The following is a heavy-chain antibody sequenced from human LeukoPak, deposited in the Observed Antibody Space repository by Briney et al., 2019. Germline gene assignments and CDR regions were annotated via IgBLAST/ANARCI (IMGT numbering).Heavy chain of an antibody. D-gene: IGHD1-26*01. J-gene: IGHJ4*02. CDR3: ARELLGGRADFDY. Sequence: GGSLRLSCGASGFTFRNYWMSWVRQTPGKGLEWVANIKEDGSEKNYVDSVKGRFTISRDNAKNSLYLQMNSLRAEDTAVYHCARELLGGRADFDYWGQGTLVTVSS. CDR1: GFTFRNYW. V-gene: IGHV3-7*01. CDR2: IKEDGSEK.